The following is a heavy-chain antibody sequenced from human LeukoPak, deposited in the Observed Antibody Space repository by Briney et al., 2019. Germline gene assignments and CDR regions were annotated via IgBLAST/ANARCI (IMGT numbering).Heavy chain of an antibody. D-gene: IGHD3-3*01. V-gene: IGHV4-4*07. CDR1: GGSISPYY. Sequence: SETLSLTCTVSGGSISPYYWSWIRQPAGKGLEWIGRVYTSGTTNYNPSLKSRVTMSVDASKNQFSLKLTSVTAADTAVYFCARVRFGPGGELFDYWGQRTLVTVSS. J-gene: IGHJ4*02. CDR3: ARVRFGPGGELFDY. CDR2: VYTSGTT.